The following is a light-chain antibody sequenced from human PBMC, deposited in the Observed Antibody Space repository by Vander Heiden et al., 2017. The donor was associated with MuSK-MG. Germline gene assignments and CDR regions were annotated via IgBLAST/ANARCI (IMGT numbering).Light chain of an antibody. J-gene: IGKJ1*01. CDR1: QSVLYSSNNKNY. V-gene: IGKV4-1*01. CDR2: WAS. CDR3: QQDDSTPWT. Sequence: DIVMTQSPDSLAVSRGARATIHCKFSQSVLYSSNNKNYLAWYQQKPGQPPKLLIYWASTRESGVPDRFSGSGSGTDFTLTISSLQAEDVAVYYCQQDDSTPWTFGQGTKVEIK.